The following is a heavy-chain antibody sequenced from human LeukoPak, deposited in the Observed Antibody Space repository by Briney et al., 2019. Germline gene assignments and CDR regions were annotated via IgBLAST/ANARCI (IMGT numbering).Heavy chain of an antibody. CDR2: INPTGTRT. CDR3: ARDNSVGDIAWWFDP. D-gene: IGHD3-10*01. J-gene: IGHJ5*02. V-gene: IGHV1-46*01. CDR1: GYTFINNW. Sequence: AASVKVSCKASGYTFINNWMHWVRQAPGQGLEWIGLINPTGTRTGYAQKFQGRVTMTRDMSTSTDYKELSSLRSEDTAIYYCARDNSVGDIAWWFDPWGQGTLVTVST.